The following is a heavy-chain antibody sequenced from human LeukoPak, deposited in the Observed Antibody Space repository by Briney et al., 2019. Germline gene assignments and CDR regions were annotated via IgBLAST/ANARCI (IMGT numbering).Heavy chain of an antibody. CDR1: GFTFSSYG. V-gene: IGHV3-30*03. CDR2: ISYDGSNK. D-gene: IGHD6-6*01. CDR3: ARATEEGIAARPDY. J-gene: IGHJ4*02. Sequence: PGRSLRLSCAASGFTFSSYGMHWVRQAPGKGLEWVAVISYDGSNKYYADSVKGRFTISRDNSKNTLYLQMNSLRAEDTAVYYCARATEEGIAARPDYWGQGTLVTVSS.